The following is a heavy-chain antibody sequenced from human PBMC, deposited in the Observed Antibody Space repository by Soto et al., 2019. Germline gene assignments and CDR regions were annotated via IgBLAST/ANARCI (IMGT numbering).Heavy chain of an antibody. D-gene: IGHD3-10*01. V-gene: IGHV4-30-4*01. CDR1: GGSISSGNYY. J-gene: IGHJ4*02. CDR2: IHYSGST. Sequence: QVQLQESGPGLVKPSQTLSLPCTVSGGSISSGNYYWSWIHQPPGKGLEWIGYIHYSGSTHYNPSLKSRVTISVDTSKNQFSLKLSSVTAADTAVYYCAREGDAFGAPFDYWGQGTLVTVSS. CDR3: AREGDAFGAPFDY.